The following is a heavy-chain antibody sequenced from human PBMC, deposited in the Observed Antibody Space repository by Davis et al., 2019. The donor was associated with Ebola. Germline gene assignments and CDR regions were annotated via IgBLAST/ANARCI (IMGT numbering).Heavy chain of an antibody. CDR2: ISYDGSNK. CDR1: GFTFSSYA. CDR3: ARARLAAARDGMDV. Sequence: GESLKISCAASGFTFSSYAMHWVRQAPGKGLEWVAVISYDGSNKYYADSVKGRFTISRDNSKNTLYLQMNSLRAEDTAVYYCARARLAAARDGMDVWGQGTTVTVSS. V-gene: IGHV3-30-3*01. D-gene: IGHD6-13*01. J-gene: IGHJ6*02.